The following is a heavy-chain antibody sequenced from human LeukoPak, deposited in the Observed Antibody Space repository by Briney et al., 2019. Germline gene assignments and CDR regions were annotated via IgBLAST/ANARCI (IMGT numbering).Heavy chain of an antibody. CDR2: ISSSSSYI. J-gene: IGHJ6*02. D-gene: IGHD2-21*02. Sequence: GGSLRLSCAASGFTFSSYSMNWVRQAPGKGLEWVSSISSSSSYIYYAGSVKGRFTISRDNAKNSLYLQMNSLRAEDTAVYYCAREHVVVVTATKDFYYYYGMDVWGQGTTVTVSS. CDR3: AREHVVVVTATKDFYYYYGMDV. V-gene: IGHV3-21*01. CDR1: GFTFSSYS.